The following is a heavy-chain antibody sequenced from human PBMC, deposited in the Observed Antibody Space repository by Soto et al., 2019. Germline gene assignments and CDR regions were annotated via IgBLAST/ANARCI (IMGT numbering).Heavy chain of an antibody. V-gene: IGHV3-21*01. CDR1: GFTFSSYS. CDR2: ISSTSTYI. D-gene: IGHD2-21*01. J-gene: IGHJ4*02. CDR3: AREGSLYEDSISNCVDY. Sequence: EVQLGESGGGLVKAGGSLRLSCAASGFTFSSYSMNWVRQAPGKGLECVSSISSTSTYIHYADSVKGRFTISRDNAKSSLYLQMNSQIDDDTAVYYCAREGSLYEDSISNCVDYLGQANPVTVSS.